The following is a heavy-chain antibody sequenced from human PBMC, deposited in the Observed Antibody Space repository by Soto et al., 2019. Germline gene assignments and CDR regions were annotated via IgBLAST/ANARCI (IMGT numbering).Heavy chain of an antibody. D-gene: IGHD4-17*01. CDR3: ARPQGGTVTTEVGWYFDL. CDR1: GGSISSSSYY. V-gene: IGHV4-39*01. Sequence: QLQLQESGPGLVKPSETLSLTCTVSGGSISSSSYYWGWIRQPPGKGLEWIGSIYYSGSTYYNPSLKSRVTISVDTSKNQFSLKLSSVTAADTAVYYCARPQGGTVTTEVGWYFDLWGRGTLVTVSS. CDR2: IYYSGST. J-gene: IGHJ2*01.